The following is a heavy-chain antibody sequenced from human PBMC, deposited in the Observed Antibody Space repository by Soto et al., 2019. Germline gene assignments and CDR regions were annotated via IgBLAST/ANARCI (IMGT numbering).Heavy chain of an antibody. CDR3: ARGEQPLHVDY. D-gene: IGHD6-13*01. J-gene: IGHJ4*02. V-gene: IGHV4-34*01. Sequence: SETLSLTCAVYGGSFSGYYWSWIRQPPGKGLEWIGEINHSGSTNYNPSLKSRVTISVDTSKNKFPLKQGTVTAADTAVYYCARGEQPLHVDYWGQGTLVTVSS. CDR2: INHSGST. CDR1: GGSFSGYY.